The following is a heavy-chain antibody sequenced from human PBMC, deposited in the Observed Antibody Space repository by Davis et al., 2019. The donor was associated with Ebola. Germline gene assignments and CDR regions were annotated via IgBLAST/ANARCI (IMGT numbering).Heavy chain of an antibody. D-gene: IGHD2-21*02. Sequence: AASVKVSCKASGYTFTSYGISWVRQAPGQGLEWMGWMNGHTGNTGYVERFKGRVTMTRNPSTSTAYMELSSLRIDDTATYYCSRGYSPKCRGGDCVNDFWGQGTLVTVSS. CDR1: GYTFTSYG. J-gene: IGHJ4*02. CDR3: SRGYSPKCRGGDCVNDF. V-gene: IGHV1-8*02. CDR2: MNGHTGNT.